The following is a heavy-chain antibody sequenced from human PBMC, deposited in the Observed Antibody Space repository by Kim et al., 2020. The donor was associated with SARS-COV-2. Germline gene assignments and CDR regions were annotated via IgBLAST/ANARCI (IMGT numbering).Heavy chain of an antibody. J-gene: IGHJ4*02. V-gene: IGHV3-53*01. CDR3: ARGLVGATPFDY. Sequence: YYADSVKGRFTISRDNSKNTLYLQMNSLRAEDTAVYYCARGLVGATPFDYWGQGTLVTVSS. D-gene: IGHD1-26*01.